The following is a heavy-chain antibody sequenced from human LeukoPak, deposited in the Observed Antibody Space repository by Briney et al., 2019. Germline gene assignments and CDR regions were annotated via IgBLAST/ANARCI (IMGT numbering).Heavy chain of an antibody. CDR1: GFTFGAYW. J-gene: IGHJ4*02. Sequence: GGSLRLSCAASGFTFGAYWMRWVRQAPGKGLEWVAGIKEDGSEKYYVDSVKGRFTISRDNAKNSLYLQMNSLRAEDTAVYYCARLTLSANDWCYDYWGQGTLVTVSS. V-gene: IGHV3-7*01. CDR2: IKEDGSEK. CDR3: ARLTLSANDWCYDY. D-gene: IGHD5-12*01.